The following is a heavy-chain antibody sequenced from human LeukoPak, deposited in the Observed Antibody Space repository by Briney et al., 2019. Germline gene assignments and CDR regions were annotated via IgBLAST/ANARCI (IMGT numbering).Heavy chain of an antibody. V-gene: IGHV4-59*01. CDR3: ARQYYYGSGSYSDL. CDR2: IYYSGST. D-gene: IGHD3-10*01. CDR1: GGSISSYY. J-gene: IGHJ4*02. Sequence: SETLSLTCTVSGGSISSYYWSWIRQPPGKGLEWIGYIYYSGSTNYNPSLKSRVTISVDTSKNQFSLKLSSVTAADTAVYYCARQYYYGSGSYSDLWGQGTLVTVSS.